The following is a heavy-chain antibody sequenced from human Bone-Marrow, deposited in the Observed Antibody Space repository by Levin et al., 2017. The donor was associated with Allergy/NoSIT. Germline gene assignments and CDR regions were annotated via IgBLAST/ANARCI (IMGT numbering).Heavy chain of an antibody. Sequence: PGGSLRLSCAASGFTFSDYAMTWVRQAPGKGLEWVSTISITTNRTYYGDSVKGRFTISRDNSKNTLFLQMNSLRVDDTAVYYCAKGMEARKQRLDFDSWGQGSLVTVSS. CDR3: AKGMEARKQRLDFDS. D-gene: IGHD6-19*01. V-gene: IGHV3-23*01. CDR1: GFTFSDYA. CDR2: ISITTNRT. J-gene: IGHJ4*02.